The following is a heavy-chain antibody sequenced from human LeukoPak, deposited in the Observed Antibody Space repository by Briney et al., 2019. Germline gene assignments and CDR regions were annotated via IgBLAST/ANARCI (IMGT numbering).Heavy chain of an antibody. J-gene: IGHJ4*02. CDR1: GGSISSYY. D-gene: IGHD3-10*01. CDR2: THYSGST. V-gene: IGHV4-59*01. Sequence: PSETLSLTCTVSGGSISSYYWSWIRQPPGKGLEWSGYTHYSGSTNYNPSLKSRVTISVDPSKNQFSLKLSSVTAADTAVYYCARDGGYYFDYWGQGTLVTVSS. CDR3: ARDGGYYFDY.